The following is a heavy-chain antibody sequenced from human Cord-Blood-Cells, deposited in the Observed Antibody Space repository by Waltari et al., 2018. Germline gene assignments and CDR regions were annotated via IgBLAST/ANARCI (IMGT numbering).Heavy chain of an antibody. Sequence: QLQLQESGAGLVKPSEPLSLPCTVPGGSINSLSYYWGRIRHPPGKGLEWIGSIYYSGGTYDNPSLKSRVTIAVDTSKNQFSLKLSSWTAADTAVYYCATRLESGSYDYWGQGTLVTVSS. D-gene: IGHD1-26*01. J-gene: IGHJ4*02. CDR2: IYYSGGT. CDR3: ATRLESGSYDY. V-gene: IGHV4-39*01. CDR1: GGSINSLSYY.